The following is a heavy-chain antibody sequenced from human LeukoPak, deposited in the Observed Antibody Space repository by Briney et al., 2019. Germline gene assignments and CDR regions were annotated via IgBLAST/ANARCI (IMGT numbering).Heavy chain of an antibody. CDR2: IASDGRDK. J-gene: IGHJ4*02. V-gene: IGHV3-30*18. CDR1: GFTFNTYG. CDR3: AKDGARGAAKYYFDY. Sequence: GGSLRLSCAASGFTFNTYGMHWVRQAPGKGLEWVAVIASDGRDKKYTDSVKGRFTITRDNSKNTLYLQMNSLRAEDTAVYYCAKDGARGAAKYYFDYWGQGTLVTVSS. D-gene: IGHD6-13*01.